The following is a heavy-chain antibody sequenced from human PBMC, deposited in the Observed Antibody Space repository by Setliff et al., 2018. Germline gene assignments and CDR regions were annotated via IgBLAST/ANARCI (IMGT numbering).Heavy chain of an antibody. J-gene: IGHJ3*02. CDR3: ARDYGASDGFDI. V-gene: IGHV1-2*02. Sequence: ASVKVSCKTSPYSFSGYYIHWVRQAPGQGLEWMGWINTNSGDTRYAQKFQGRVTMTTDTSTSTAYMELRSLRSDDTAVYYCARDYGASDGFDIWGQGTMVTVSS. D-gene: IGHD4-17*01. CDR1: PYSFSGYY. CDR2: INTNSGDT.